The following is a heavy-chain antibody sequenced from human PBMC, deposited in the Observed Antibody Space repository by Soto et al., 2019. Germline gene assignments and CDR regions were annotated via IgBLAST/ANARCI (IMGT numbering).Heavy chain of an antibody. D-gene: IGHD5-12*01. Sequence: GASVKVSCKASGYTFTSYAMHWGRQAPGQRLEWMGWINAGNGNTKYSQKFQGRVTITRDTSASTAYMELSSLRSEDTAVYYCARDGYSGYDLVYYFDYWGQGTLVTVSS. V-gene: IGHV1-3*01. CDR1: GYTFTSYA. CDR3: ARDGYSGYDLVYYFDY. J-gene: IGHJ4*02. CDR2: INAGNGNT.